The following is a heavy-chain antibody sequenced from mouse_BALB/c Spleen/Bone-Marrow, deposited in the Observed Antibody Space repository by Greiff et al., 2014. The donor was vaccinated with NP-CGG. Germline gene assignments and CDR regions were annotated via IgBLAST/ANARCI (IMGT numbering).Heavy chain of an antibody. CDR3: ARGGYYGSSYFDY. CDR2: IHYSGST. J-gene: IGHJ2*01. CDR1: GYSITSDYS. Sequence: VQLQQSGPDLVKPSQSLSLTCTVTGYSITSDYSWHWIRQFPGNKLEWMGYIHYSGSTNYNPSLKSRISITRDTSKNQFFLQLNSVTTEDTATYYCARGGYYGSSYFDYWGQGTTLTVSS. V-gene: IGHV3-1*02. D-gene: IGHD1-1*01.